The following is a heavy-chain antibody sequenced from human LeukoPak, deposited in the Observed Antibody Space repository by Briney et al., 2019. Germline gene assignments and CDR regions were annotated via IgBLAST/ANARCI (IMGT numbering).Heavy chain of an antibody. J-gene: IGHJ4*02. CDR1: GFTFSGYW. V-gene: IGHV3-7*01. Sequence: GGSLRLSCAASGFTFSGYWMSWVRQAPGKGLEWVANIKNDGSEKFYVDSVRGRFTISRDIAKNSVYLQMNSLTAEDTAVYYCARGGGYQRYWGQGTLVTVSS. CDR2: IKNDGSEK. D-gene: IGHD3-22*01. CDR3: ARGGGYQRY.